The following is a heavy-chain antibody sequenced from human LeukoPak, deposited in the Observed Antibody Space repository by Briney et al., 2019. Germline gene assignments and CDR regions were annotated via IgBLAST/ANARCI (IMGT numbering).Heavy chain of an antibody. V-gene: IGHV3-48*04. CDR2: ISSSSSSI. D-gene: IGHD3-22*01. CDR1: GFTFSSYS. CDR3: ARERGGTGSFYSGYYYYIDV. Sequence: GGSLRLSCVASGFTFSSYSMSWVRQAPGKGLEWVSYISSSSSSISYADSVKGRFTISRDNAKNSLFLQMNSLRAEDTAVYYCARERGGTGSFYSGYYYYIDVWGKGTTVTVSS. J-gene: IGHJ6*03.